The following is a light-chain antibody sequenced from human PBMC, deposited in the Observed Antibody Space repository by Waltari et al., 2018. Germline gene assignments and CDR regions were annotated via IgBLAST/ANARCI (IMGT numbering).Light chain of an antibody. Sequence: QSPLTQPASVSGCPGQSITSSCCRVCRAVSASISVSWHQHHPGKAPQVIIYDVTNPHSGVSDRVSASQSANPASLTISILQPEDEADYYCSSQTLDCLVLFGGGTRLTVL. CDR2: DVT. CDR3: SSQTLDCLVL. J-gene: IGLJ2*01. CDR1: CRAVSASIS. V-gene: IGLV2-14*03.